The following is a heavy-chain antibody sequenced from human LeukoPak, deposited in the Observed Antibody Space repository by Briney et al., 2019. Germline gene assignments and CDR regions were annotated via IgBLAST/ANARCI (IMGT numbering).Heavy chain of an antibody. Sequence: LGALSVTRTVSGGSISSGNYHWAWMRQPPGKGPGWIGCMFYSGVTSYNPSLKSRVTISVDTSKNQFSLKVTAVTAADTAVYYCAKHPTRRDVYDHLDYWGQGTLVTVSS. CDR3: AKHPTRRDVYDHLDY. D-gene: IGHD5/OR15-5a*01. CDR1: GGSISSGNYH. V-gene: IGHV4-39*01. CDR2: MFYSGVT. J-gene: IGHJ4*02.